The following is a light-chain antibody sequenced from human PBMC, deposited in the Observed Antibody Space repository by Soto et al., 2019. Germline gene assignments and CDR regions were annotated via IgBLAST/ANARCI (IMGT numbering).Light chain of an antibody. J-gene: IGKJ1*01. Sequence: DIQMTQSPSTLSASVGDRVTITCRASQSISSWLAWYQQKPGKAPKLLIYDASSLESGVPSRFSGSGSGTEFSLTISSLQPDDFATYHCQQYYTYSRTFXQGTKVDIK. CDR3: QQYYTYSRT. CDR1: QSISSW. V-gene: IGKV1-5*01. CDR2: DAS.